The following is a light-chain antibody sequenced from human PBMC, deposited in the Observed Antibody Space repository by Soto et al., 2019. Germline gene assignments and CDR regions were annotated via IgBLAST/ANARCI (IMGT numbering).Light chain of an antibody. V-gene: IGLV1-40*01. CDR1: SSNIGADYD. CDR3: QSYDSSLTAYV. CDR2: HNT. Sequence: QSVLTQPTSVSGAPGQRVTISCTGSSSNIGADYDVHWFQHLPGTPPKLLIYHNTNRPSGVPDRFSGSKSGTSASLAITGLQAEDEADYYCQSYDSSLTAYVFGTGTKLTVL. J-gene: IGLJ1*01.